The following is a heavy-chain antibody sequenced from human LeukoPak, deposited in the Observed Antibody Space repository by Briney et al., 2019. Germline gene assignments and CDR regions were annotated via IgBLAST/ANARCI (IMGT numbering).Heavy chain of an antibody. CDR3: ARWELGFDY. V-gene: IGHV3-48*04. CDR2: ISSSSSTI. Sequence: GGSLRPSCAASGFTFSSYSMNWVRQAPGKGLEWVSYISSSSSTIYYADSVKGRFTVSRDNAKNSLYLQMNSLRAEDTAVYYCARWELGFDYWGQGTLVTVSS. D-gene: IGHD1-26*01. J-gene: IGHJ4*02. CDR1: GFTFSSYS.